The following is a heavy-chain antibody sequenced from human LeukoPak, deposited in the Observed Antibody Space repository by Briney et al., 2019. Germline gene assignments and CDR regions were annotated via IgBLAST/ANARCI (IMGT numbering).Heavy chain of an antibody. CDR1: GFTFSSHN. V-gene: IGHV3-48*02. D-gene: IGHD3-16*01. Sequence: GGSLRLSCTASGFTFSSHNMNWVRQAPGKGLEWVSSMTVSRIGIYYADSVKGRFTISRDNAKNSMYLQMNSLRDEDTAVYYCARDLGGGGVFDYWGQGTLVTVSS. CDR3: ARDLGGGGVFDY. J-gene: IGHJ4*02. CDR2: MTVSRIGI.